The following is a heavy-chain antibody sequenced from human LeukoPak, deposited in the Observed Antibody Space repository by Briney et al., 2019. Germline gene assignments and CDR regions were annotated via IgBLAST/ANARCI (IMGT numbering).Heavy chain of an antibody. V-gene: IGHV1-18*01. CDR3: ARGDSSGYYYVAFDY. CDR1: GYTFTSYG. J-gene: IGHJ4*02. Sequence: VASVKVSCKASGYTFTSYGISWVRQAPGQGLEWMGWISAYNGNTNYAQKLQGRVTMTTDTSTSTAYMELRSLRSDDTAVYYCARGDSSGYYYVAFDYWGQGTLVTVSS. CDR2: ISAYNGNT. D-gene: IGHD3-22*01.